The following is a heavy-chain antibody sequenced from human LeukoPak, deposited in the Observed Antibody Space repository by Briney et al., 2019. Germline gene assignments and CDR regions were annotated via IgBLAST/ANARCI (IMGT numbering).Heavy chain of an antibody. Sequence: GGSLRLSCAASGFTFSSCAMSWVRQAPGKGLEWVSYISGSGTTVYYADSVKGRFTISRDNANISLYLQMNSLRAEDTAMYYCARVQRWPTCFDYWGQGTLVTVSS. V-gene: IGHV3-48*04. D-gene: IGHD6-19*01. CDR2: ISGSGTTV. CDR1: GFTFSSCA. J-gene: IGHJ4*02. CDR3: ARVQRWPTCFDY.